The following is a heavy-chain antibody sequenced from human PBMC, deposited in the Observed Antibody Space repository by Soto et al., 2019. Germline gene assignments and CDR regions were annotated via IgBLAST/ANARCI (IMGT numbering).Heavy chain of an antibody. CDR1: GFTFSSYA. V-gene: IGHV3-23*01. CDR2: VSIGGST. J-gene: IGHJ4*02. D-gene: IGHD2-15*01. CDR3: AKRRGAGGHFDY. Sequence: GGSLRLSCAASGFTFSSYAMGWVRQGPGKGLEWVAVVSIGGSTHYADSVRGRFTISRDNSKNTLSLQMNGLTAEDTAVYFCAKRRGAGGHFDYWGQGALVTVSS.